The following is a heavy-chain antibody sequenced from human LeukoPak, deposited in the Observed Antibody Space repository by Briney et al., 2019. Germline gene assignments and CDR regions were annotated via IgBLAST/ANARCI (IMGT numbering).Heavy chain of an antibody. CDR3: ARRQGCSSTSCPPDS. V-gene: IGHV5-51*01. Sequence: GESLKISCRGSGYSFTTYWIGWVRQMPGKGLEGMGSIYPGDSYTRYSPSFQGQVTMSADKSITPAYLQWSSLKASDTAMYYCARRQGCSSTSCPPDSWGQGTLVTVSS. CDR1: GYSFTTYW. D-gene: IGHD2-2*01. CDR2: IYPGDSYT. J-gene: IGHJ4*02.